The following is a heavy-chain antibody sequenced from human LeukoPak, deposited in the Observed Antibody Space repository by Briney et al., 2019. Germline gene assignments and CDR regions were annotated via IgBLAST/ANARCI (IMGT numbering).Heavy chain of an antibody. CDR3: ASPVKQWLTPFDY. CDR1: GFIFSSYS. CDR2: ISSSSSYI. J-gene: IGHJ4*02. D-gene: IGHD6-19*01. V-gene: IGHV3-21*01. Sequence: PGGSLRLSCAASGFIFSSYSMNWVRQAPGKGLEWVSCISSSSSYIYYADSVKGRFTISRDNAKNSLYLQMNSLRAEDTAVYYCASPVKQWLTPFDYWGQGTLVTVSS.